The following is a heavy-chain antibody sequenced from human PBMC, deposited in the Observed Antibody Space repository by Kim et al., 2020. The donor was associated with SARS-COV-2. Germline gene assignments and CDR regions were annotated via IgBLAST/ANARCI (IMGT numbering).Heavy chain of an antibody. CDR3: ARVRLYSDYVDFDY. CDR1: GYTFTSYA. Sequence: ASVKVSCKASGYTFTSYALHWVRQAPGQRFEWMGWINAASGNAKYSQKFHGRVANSGDTSASTVYMELSSLRSEDTAVYYCARVRLYSDYVDFDYWGQGTLVTVSS. D-gene: IGHD4-17*01. CDR2: INAASGNA. J-gene: IGHJ4*02. V-gene: IGHV1-3*01.